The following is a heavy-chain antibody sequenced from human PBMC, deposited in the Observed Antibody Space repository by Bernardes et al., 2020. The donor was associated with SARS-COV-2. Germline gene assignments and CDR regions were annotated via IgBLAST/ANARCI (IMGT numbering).Heavy chain of an antibody. CDR2: FYATGTT. Sequence: SETLSLTCTVSGGSISSSTYYWGWIRQPPGKGLEWIGSFYATGTTHYNPSLQSRVTKSLDKSKNQFSLRLSSVTAADTAVYYCVGSSCGVDCYIGGLRSWDYGMDVWGQGTTVTVSS. D-gene: IGHD2-21*02. CDR1: GGSISSSTYY. V-gene: IGHV4-39*01. J-gene: IGHJ6*02. CDR3: VGSSCGVDCYIGGLRSWDYGMDV.